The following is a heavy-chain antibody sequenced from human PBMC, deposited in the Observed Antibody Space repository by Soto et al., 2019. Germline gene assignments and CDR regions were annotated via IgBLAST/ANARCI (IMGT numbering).Heavy chain of an antibody. J-gene: IGHJ6*02. CDR1: GGSISSGDYY. Sequence: KASETLSLTCTVSGGSISSGDYYWSWIRQPPGKGLEWIGYIYYSGSTYYNPSLKSRVTISVDTSKNQFSLKLSSVTAADTAVYYCAREVVAARLLDNMNYGMDVWGQGTTVTVSS. V-gene: IGHV4-30-4*01. CDR2: IYYSGST. D-gene: IGHD6-6*01. CDR3: AREVVAARLLDNMNYGMDV.